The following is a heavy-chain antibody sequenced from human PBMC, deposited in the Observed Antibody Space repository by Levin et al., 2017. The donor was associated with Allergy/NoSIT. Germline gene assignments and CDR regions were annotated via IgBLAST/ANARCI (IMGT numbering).Heavy chain of an antibody. V-gene: IGHV3-53*01. D-gene: IGHD3-3*01. CDR2: IYSGGST. CDR3: ARKRGWVTIFGVVLGGMDV. CDR1: GFTVSSNY. Sequence: GESLKISCAASGFTVSSNYMSWVRQAPGKGLEWVSVIYSGGSTYYADSVKGRFTISRDNSKNTLYLQMNSLRAEDTAVYYCARKRGWVTIFGVVLGGMDVWGQGTTVTVSS. J-gene: IGHJ6*02.